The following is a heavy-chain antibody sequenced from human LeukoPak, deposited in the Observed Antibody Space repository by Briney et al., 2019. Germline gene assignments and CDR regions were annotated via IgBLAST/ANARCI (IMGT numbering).Heavy chain of an antibody. CDR1: GFTFSSYS. CDR2: ISSSSSYI. CDR3: ASGIAAAGTLDP. V-gene: IGHV3-21*01. Sequence: PGGSLRLSCAASGFTFSSYSMNWVRQAPGKGLEWVSSISSSSSYIYYADSVKGRFTISRDNAKNSLYLQMNSLRAEDTAVYYCASGIAAAGTLDPWGQGTLVAVSS. J-gene: IGHJ5*02. D-gene: IGHD6-13*01.